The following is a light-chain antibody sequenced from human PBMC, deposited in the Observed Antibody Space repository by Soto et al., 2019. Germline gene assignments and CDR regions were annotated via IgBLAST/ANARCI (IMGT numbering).Light chain of an antibody. Sequence: QSVLTQPPSVSGAPGQRVTISCTGSSSNIGAGYDVHWYQQLPGTAPKLLIYGNSNRPSGLPDRFSGSKSGTSASLAITGLQAEDEADYYCKSYDSSLSVLYVFGTGTKVTV. V-gene: IGLV1-40*01. CDR3: KSYDSSLSVLYV. CDR1: SSNIGAGYD. J-gene: IGLJ1*01. CDR2: GNS.